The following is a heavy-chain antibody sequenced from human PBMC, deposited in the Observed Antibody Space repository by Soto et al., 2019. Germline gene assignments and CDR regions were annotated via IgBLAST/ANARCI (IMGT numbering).Heavy chain of an antibody. CDR3: ARAVRRTYYYYYYLDV. J-gene: IGHJ6*03. CDR1: GGSFSGYY. V-gene: IGHV4-34*01. Sequence: PSETLSLTCAVYGGSFSGYYWSWIRQTTGKGLEWIGEINHSGSTNYNPSLKSRVTISVDTSKNQFSLKLSSVTAADTAVYYCARAVRRTYYYYYYLDVWGKRTTVTVSS. CDR2: INHSGST.